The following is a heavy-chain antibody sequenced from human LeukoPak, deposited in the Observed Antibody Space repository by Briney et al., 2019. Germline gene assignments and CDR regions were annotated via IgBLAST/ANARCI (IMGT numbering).Heavy chain of an antibody. J-gene: IGHJ4*02. CDR3: ARGFWAGYFTY. V-gene: IGHV4-4*07. D-gene: IGHD3/OR15-3a*01. CDR2: IYTSGST. Sequence: PSETLSLTCTVSGASISSYYWSWIRQPAGKGLEWIGRIYTSGSTNYNPSLKSRVTMSLDTSKNQFPLKLSSVTAADTAVYYCARGFWAGYFTYWGQGTLVTVSS. CDR1: GASISSYY.